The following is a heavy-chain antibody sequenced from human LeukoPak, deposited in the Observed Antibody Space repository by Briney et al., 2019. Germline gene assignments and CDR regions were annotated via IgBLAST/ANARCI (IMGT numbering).Heavy chain of an antibody. V-gene: IGHV4-30-4*01. CDR1: GGSISSGDYY. D-gene: IGHD3-22*01. CDR3: ARDQNKYDSSGYYYCQYGMDV. CDR2: IYYSGST. J-gene: IGHJ6*02. Sequence: SETLSLTCTVSGGSISSGDYYWTWIRQPPGKGLEWIGYIYYSGSTHYNPSLKSRVSISVDTAKNQFSLNLSSVTAADTAVYYCARDQNKYDSSGYYYCQYGMDVWGQGTTVTVSS.